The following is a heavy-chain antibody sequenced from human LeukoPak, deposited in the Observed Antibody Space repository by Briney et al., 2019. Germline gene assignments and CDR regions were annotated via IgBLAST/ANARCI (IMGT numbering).Heavy chain of an antibody. CDR1: GGSFSGYY. J-gene: IGHJ3*02. CDR3: ARVWMRSGAFDI. CDR2: INHSGST. D-gene: IGHD2-2*03. Sequence: SETLSLTCAVYGGSFSGYYWSWIRQPPGKGLEWIGEINHSGSTDYNPSLKSRVTISVDTSKNQFSLKLSSVTAADTAAYYCARVWMRSGAFDIWGQGTMVTVSS. V-gene: IGHV4-34*01.